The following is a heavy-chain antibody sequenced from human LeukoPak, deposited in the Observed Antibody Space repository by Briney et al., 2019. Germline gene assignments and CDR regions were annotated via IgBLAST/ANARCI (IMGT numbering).Heavy chain of an antibody. D-gene: IGHD5-18*01. J-gene: IGHJ4*02. CDR1: GFTFSSYA. Sequence: GRSLRLSCAASGFTFSSYAMHWVRQAPGKGLEWVAVISYDGSNKYYADSVKGRFTISRDNSKNTLYLQMNSLRAEDTAVYYCASPRRIQLWSPLGYWGQGTLVTVSS. CDR3: ASPRRIQLWSPLGY. V-gene: IGHV3-30-3*01. CDR2: ISYDGSNK.